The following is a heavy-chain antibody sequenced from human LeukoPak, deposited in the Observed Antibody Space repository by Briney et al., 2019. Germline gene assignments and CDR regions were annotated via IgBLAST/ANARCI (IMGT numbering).Heavy chain of an antibody. Sequence: ASVKVSCKASGYTFTSYGISWVRQAPGQGLEWMGWISAYNGNTNYAQKLQGRVTMTTGTSTSTAYMELRSLRSDDTAVYYCARRSDIVATIDFDYWGQGTLVTVSS. CDR1: GYTFTSYG. D-gene: IGHD5-12*01. J-gene: IGHJ4*02. CDR3: ARRSDIVATIDFDY. V-gene: IGHV1-18*01. CDR2: ISAYNGNT.